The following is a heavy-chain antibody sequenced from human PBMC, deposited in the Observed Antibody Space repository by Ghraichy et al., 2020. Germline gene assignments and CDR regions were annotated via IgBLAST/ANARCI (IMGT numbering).Heavy chain of an antibody. Sequence: ASVKVSCKASGYTFTSYDINWVRQATGQGLEWMGWMNPNSGNTGYAQKFQGRVTMTRNTSISTAYMELSSLRSEDTAVYYCARPYVDKDMVANLKAFDIWGQGTMVTVSS. CDR3: ARPYVDKDMVANLKAFDI. CDR1: GYTFTSYD. J-gene: IGHJ3*02. V-gene: IGHV1-8*01. D-gene: IGHD5-18*01. CDR2: MNPNSGNT.